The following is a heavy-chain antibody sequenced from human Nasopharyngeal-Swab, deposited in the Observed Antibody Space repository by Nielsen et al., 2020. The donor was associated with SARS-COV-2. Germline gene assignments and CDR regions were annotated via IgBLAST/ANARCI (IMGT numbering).Heavy chain of an antibody. J-gene: IGHJ6*02. V-gene: IGHV3-9*01. CDR3: AKDTVAGQGGYYYYGMDV. D-gene: IGHD4-11*01. CDR1: GFTFDDYA. CDR2: ISWNSGSI. Sequence: GGSLRLSCAASGFTFDDYAMHWVRQAPGKGLEWVSGISWNSGSIGYADSVKGRFTISRDNAKNSLYLQMNSLRAEDTALYYCAKDTVAGQGGYYYYGMDVWGQGTTVTVSS.